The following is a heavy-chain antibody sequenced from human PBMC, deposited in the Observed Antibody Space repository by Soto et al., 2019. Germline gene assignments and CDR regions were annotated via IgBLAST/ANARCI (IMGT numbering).Heavy chain of an antibody. J-gene: IGHJ6*02. CDR2: IIPIFGTA. CDR3: AREYCSSTSCHPRGSYYGMDV. D-gene: IGHD2-2*01. CDR1: GGTFSSYA. Sequence: GASVKVSCKASGGTFSSYAISWVRQAPGQGLEWMGGIIPIFGTANYAQKFQGRVTITADESTSTAYMELSSLRSEDTAVYYCAREYCSSTSCHPRGSYYGMDVWGQGTTVTVSS. V-gene: IGHV1-69*13.